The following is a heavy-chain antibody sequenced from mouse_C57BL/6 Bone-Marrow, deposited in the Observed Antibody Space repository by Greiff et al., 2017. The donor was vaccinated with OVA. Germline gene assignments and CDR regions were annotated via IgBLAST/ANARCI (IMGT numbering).Heavy chain of an antibody. CDR2: ISSGGSYT. D-gene: IGHD2-4*01. Sequence: EVQGVESGGDLVKPGGSLKLSCAASGFTFSSYGMSWVRQTPDKRLEWVATISSGGSYTYSPDSVKGRFTISRDNAKNTLYLQMSSLKSEDTAMYYCARSMITPYYYAMDYWGQGTSVTVSS. J-gene: IGHJ4*01. CDR3: ARSMITPYYYAMDY. V-gene: IGHV5-6*01. CDR1: GFTFSSYG.